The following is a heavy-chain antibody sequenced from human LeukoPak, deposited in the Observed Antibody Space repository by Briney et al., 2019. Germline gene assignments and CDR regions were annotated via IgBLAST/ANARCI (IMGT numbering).Heavy chain of an antibody. D-gene: IGHD6-19*01. J-gene: IGHJ4*02. CDR1: GFTFSSYS. Sequence: GGSLRLSCAASGFTFSSYSMNWVRQAPGKGLEWVSSISSSSSYIYYADSMKGRFTISRDNSKNTLYLQMNSLRTEDTAVYYCAKEETVAGFFDYWGQGTLVTVSS. CDR2: ISSSSSYI. V-gene: IGHV3-21*01. CDR3: AKEETVAGFFDY.